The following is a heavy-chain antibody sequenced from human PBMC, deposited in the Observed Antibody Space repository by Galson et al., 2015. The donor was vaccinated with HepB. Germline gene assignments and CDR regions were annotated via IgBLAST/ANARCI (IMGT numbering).Heavy chain of an antibody. CDR2: IYYSGST. D-gene: IGHD2-15*01. CDR3: ARDPYCSGGSCYFQWHYYYGMDV. CDR1: GGSISSSSYY. V-gene: IGHV4-39*01. Sequence: LSLTCTVSGGSISSSSYYWGWIRQPPGKGLEWIGSIYYSGSTYYNPSLKGRVTISVDTSKNQFSLKLSSVTAADTAVYYCARDPYCSGGSCYFQWHYYYGMDVWGQGTTVTVSS. J-gene: IGHJ6*02.